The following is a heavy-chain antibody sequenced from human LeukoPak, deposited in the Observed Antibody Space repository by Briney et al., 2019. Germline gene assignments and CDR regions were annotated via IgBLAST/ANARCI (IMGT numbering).Heavy chain of an antibody. CDR2: INSDGSST. J-gene: IGHJ4*02. Sequence: GGSLRLSCAASGFTFSSYWMHWVRQAPGKGLVWVSRINSDGSSTGYADSVKGRFTISRDNAKNTLCLQMNSLRAEDMAVYYCARDLRSSGSGFDYWGQGTLVTVSS. D-gene: IGHD3-22*01. V-gene: IGHV3-74*01. CDR3: ARDLRSSGSGFDY. CDR1: GFTFSSYW.